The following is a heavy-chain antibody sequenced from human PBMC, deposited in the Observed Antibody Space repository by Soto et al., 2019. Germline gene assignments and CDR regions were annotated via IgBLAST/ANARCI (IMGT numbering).Heavy chain of an antibody. Sequence: QVQLQESGPGLVKPSGTLSLTCAVSGGSISTSNWWSWVRQPPGKGLEWIGEVYRTGSTNYNPSLESRVIVSVDKSKNQFSLKLTSVTAADQAVYYCARARATIAAAAIFDCWGQGTLVTVSS. CDR2: VYRTGST. CDR1: GGSISTSNW. V-gene: IGHV4-4*02. D-gene: IGHD6-13*01. J-gene: IGHJ4*02. CDR3: ARARATIAAAAIFDC.